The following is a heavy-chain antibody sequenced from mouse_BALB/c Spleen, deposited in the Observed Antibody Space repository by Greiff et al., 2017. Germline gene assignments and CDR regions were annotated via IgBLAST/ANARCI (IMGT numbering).Heavy chain of an antibody. CDR1: GFSLTSYD. CDR2: IWTGGGT. CDR3: VRDRTGPMDY. J-gene: IGHJ4*01. Sequence: VQGVESGPGLVAPSQSLSITCTVSGFSLTSYDISWIRQPPGKGLEWLGVIWTGGGTNYNSAFMSRLSISKDNSKSQVFLKMNSLQTDDTAIYYCVRDRTGPMDYWGQGTSVTVSS. V-gene: IGHV2-9-2*01. D-gene: IGHD4-1*01.